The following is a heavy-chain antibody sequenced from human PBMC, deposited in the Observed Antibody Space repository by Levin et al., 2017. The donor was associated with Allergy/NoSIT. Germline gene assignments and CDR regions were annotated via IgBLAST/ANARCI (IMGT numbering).Heavy chain of an antibody. CDR2: IYHNGST. CDR3: ARVPVAVLGPTSWFDP. CDR1: GGSFSSRDW. V-gene: IGHV4-4*02. D-gene: IGHD1-26*01. Sequence: TPSETLSLTCTVSGGSFSSRDWWSWVRQPPGKGLEWLGEIYHNGSTSYNPSLKSRVTMSLDKSNNRFSLSLASVTAADTAVYFCARVPVAVLGPTSWFDPWGQGTLVTVSS. J-gene: IGHJ5*02.